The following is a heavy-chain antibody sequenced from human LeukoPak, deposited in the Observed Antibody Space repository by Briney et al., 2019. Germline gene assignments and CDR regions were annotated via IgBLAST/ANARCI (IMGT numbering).Heavy chain of an antibody. CDR2: ISGSGGST. J-gene: IGHJ6*02. CDR1: GFTFSSYA. D-gene: IGHD2-2*01. V-gene: IGHV3-23*01. Sequence: GGSLRLSCAASGFTFSSYAMSWVRQAPGKGLEWVSAISGSGGSTYYADSVKGRFTISRDNSKNTLYLQMNSLRAEDTAVYYCARDGNQIVVVPAAMNVDGADYYYGMDVWGQGTTVTVSS. CDR3: ARDGNQIVVVPAAMNVDGADYYYGMDV.